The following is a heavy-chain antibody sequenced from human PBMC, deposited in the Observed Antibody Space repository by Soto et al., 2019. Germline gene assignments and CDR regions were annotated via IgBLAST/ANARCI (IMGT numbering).Heavy chain of an antibody. CDR2: IYGNDDQ. D-gene: IGHD1-7*01. CDR3: AHANNCDYRTPYDFDY. CDR1: GFSLNTSGVG. J-gene: IGHJ4*02. Sequence: QITLKESGPTLVKPTQTLTLTCTFSGFSLNTSGVGVGWVRQPPGKALEWLALIYGNDDQRYNLFHKNSLTITQDTSRDQVVLTMTHMDPVDTATYYCAHANNCDYRTPYDFDYRGQGTLVTVS. V-gene: IGHV2-5*01.